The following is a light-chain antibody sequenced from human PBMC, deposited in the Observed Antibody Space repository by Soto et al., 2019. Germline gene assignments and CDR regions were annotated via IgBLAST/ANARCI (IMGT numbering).Light chain of an antibody. CDR3: QQYNDWPLT. CDR1: HSVSSS. V-gene: IGKV3-15*01. CDR2: GAS. Sequence: EIVMTQSPATLSVSQGERATLSCRATHSVSSSLAWYQQKPGQAPRLLIYGASTRATGIPVRFSGSGSGTEFTVTISSLQSEDSAVYYCQQYNDWPLTFGGGTKVEIK. J-gene: IGKJ4*01.